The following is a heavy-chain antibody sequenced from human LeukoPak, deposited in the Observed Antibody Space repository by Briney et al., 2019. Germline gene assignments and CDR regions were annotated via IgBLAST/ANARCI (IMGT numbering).Heavy chain of an antibody. CDR1: GDSISSGGYY. CDR2: IYYSGST. V-gene: IGHV4-31*03. CDR3: AKNGQSGFSFDP. Sequence: SQTLSLTFTVSGDSISSGGYYWSWIRQHPGKGLEWIGYIYYSGSTYYNPSLKSRVTISVDTSKNQFSLKLSSVTAADTAVYYCAKNGQSGFSFDPWGQGTLVTVSS. D-gene: IGHD3-3*01. J-gene: IGHJ5*02.